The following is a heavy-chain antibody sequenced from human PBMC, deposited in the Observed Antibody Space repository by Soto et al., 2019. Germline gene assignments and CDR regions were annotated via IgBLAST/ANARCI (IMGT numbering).Heavy chain of an antibody. Sequence: ASVKVSCKASGYTFTGYYMHWVRQAPGQGLEWMGWINPNSGGTNYAQKFQGRVTMTRDTSISTAYMELSRLRSDDTAVYYCARAGKRIPMVWGVRGVAYDIWGQGTMVTFSS. J-gene: IGHJ3*02. CDR2: INPNSGGT. CDR1: GYTFTGYY. CDR3: ARAGKRIPMVWGVRGVAYDI. D-gene: IGHD3-10*01. V-gene: IGHV1-2*02.